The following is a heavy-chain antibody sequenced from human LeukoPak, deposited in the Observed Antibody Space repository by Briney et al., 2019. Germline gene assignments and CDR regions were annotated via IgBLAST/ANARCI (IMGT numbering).Heavy chain of an antibody. CDR2: ISGRGGST. CDR1: GLTFSSYA. J-gene: IGHJ3*02. V-gene: IGHV3-23*01. D-gene: IGHD2-15*01. CDR3: AKDLWSGGSCCDAFDI. Sequence: GGSLRLSCAPSGLTFSSYAMSGVRQAPGKGLEWVSGISGRGGSTYYADDVKGRFTISRDNSKNTLYLQMNSLRVEDTAVYYCAKDLWSGGSCCDAFDIWGQGTMVTVSS.